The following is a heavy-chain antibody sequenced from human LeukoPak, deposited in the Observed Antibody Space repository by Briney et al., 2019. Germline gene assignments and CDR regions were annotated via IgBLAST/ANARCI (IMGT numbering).Heavy chain of an antibody. CDR1: GGTFSSYA. J-gene: IGHJ4*02. D-gene: IGHD1-26*01. V-gene: IGHV1-69*05. CDR3: ARGPGPYSGSLY. Sequence: ASVKVSCKASGGTFSSYAISWVRQAPGQGLEWMGRIIPIFGTANYAQKFQGRVPITTDESTSTAYMELSSLRSEDTAVYYCARGPGPYSGSLYWGQGTLVTVSS. CDR2: IIPIFGTA.